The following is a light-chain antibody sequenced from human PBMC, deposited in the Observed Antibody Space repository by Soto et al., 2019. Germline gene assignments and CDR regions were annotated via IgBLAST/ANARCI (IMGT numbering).Light chain of an antibody. Sequence: DIQMTQSPSTLSASVGDRVTITCRASQSIDMWLAWYQQRPGKAPSLLIYKASSLERGVPSRFSGRGSGTEFTLTITSLQPNDFATYYCQQYSNYEWTFGQGTKVEIK. CDR3: QQYSNYEWT. CDR1: QSIDMW. J-gene: IGKJ1*01. V-gene: IGKV1-5*03. CDR2: KAS.